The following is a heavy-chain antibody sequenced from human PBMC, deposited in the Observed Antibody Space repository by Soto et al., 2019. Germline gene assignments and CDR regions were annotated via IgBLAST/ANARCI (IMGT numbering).Heavy chain of an antibody. J-gene: IGHJ4*02. CDR2: IKSKTDGGTT. CDR1: GFTFSNAW. D-gene: IGHD6-13*01. Sequence: EVQLVESGGGLVKPGGSLRLSCAASGFTFSNAWMNWVRQAPGKGLEWVGRIKSKTDGGTTDYAAPVKGRFTISRDDSNNTLYLQMNSLKTEDTAVYYSTTDPRFSSSWYPEDYWGQGTLVTVSS. CDR3: TTDPRFSSSWYPEDY. V-gene: IGHV3-15*07.